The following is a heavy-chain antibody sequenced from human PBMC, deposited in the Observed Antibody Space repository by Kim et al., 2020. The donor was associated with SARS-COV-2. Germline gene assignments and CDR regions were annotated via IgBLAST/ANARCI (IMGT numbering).Heavy chain of an antibody. CDR2: SSNGGST. Sequence: SSNGGSTDYANSVKGRFTISRDNSKNTLYLQMGSLRAEDMAVYYCASPFRWGQGTLVTVSS. J-gene: IGHJ4*02. CDR3: ASPFR. V-gene: IGHV3-64*01.